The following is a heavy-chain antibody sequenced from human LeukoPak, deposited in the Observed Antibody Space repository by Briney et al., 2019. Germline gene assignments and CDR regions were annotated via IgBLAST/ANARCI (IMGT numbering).Heavy chain of an antibody. V-gene: IGHV4-31*03. Sequence: PSETLSLTYTVSGGSISSGGYYWSWIRQHPGKGLEWIGYIYYSGSTYYNPSLKSRVTISVDTSKNQFSLKLSSVTAADTAVYYCARDDSGTNAFDIWGQGTMVTVSS. CDR3: ARDDSGTNAFDI. CDR2: IYYSGST. D-gene: IGHD1-1*01. J-gene: IGHJ3*02. CDR1: GGSISSGGYY.